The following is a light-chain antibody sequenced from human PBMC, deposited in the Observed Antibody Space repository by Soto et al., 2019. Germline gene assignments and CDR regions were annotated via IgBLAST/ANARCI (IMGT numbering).Light chain of an antibody. CDR3: QQANSSPST. CDR1: QGISSW. V-gene: IGKV1D-12*01. Sequence: DIEMTQSPSSVSVSVGDKVTITCRASQGISSWLAWYQQKPGKAPKLLIYEASSLKSGVPSRLIGSGSGTDFTLTISSLEPEDFATYCCQQANSSPSTFGQGTRLEIK. CDR2: EAS. J-gene: IGKJ5*01.